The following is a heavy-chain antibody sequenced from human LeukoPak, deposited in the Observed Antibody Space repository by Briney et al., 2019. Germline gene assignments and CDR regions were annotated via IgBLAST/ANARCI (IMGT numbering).Heavy chain of an antibody. Sequence: GESLKISCKGSGYSFTSYWIGWVRQLPGKGLEWMGIIYPGDSDTRYSPSFQGQVTISADKSISTAYLQWSSLKASDTAMYYCATHGLSSGWSSLNWFDPWGQGTLVTVSS. D-gene: IGHD6-19*01. CDR3: ATHGLSSGWSSLNWFDP. CDR1: GYSFTSYW. CDR2: IYPGDSDT. V-gene: IGHV5-51*01. J-gene: IGHJ5*02.